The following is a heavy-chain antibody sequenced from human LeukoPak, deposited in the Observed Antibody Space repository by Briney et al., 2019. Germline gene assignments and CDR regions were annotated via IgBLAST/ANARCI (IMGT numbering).Heavy chain of an antibody. Sequence: ASVKVSCTTSGYAFTGYYLHWVRQAPGQGLEWMGLISPNTGATKYAQKFEGRVAVTSDTSISIAYMELSRLRSDDTAMYYCARAGGSIAAGGTEGINSHHWGEGTLVTVSS. CDR3: ARAGGSIAAGGTEGINSHH. V-gene: IGHV1-2*02. CDR1: GYAFTGYY. D-gene: IGHD6-13*01. CDR2: ISPNTGAT. J-gene: IGHJ1*01.